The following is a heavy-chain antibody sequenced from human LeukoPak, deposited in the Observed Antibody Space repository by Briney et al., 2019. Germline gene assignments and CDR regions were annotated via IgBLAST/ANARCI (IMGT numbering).Heavy chain of an antibody. CDR3: ARVLLWFGEFSIGDYYYYMDV. Sequence: PGGSLRLSCAASGFTFDDYGMSWVRQAPGKGLEWVSGINWNGGSTGYADSVKGRFTISGDNARNSLYLQMNSLRAEDTALYYCARVLLWFGEFSIGDYYYYMDVWGKGTTVTVSS. CDR1: GFTFDDYG. D-gene: IGHD3-10*01. CDR2: INWNGGST. J-gene: IGHJ6*03. V-gene: IGHV3-20*04.